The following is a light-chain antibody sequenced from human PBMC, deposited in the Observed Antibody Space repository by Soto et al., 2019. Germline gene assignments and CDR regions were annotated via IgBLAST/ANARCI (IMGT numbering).Light chain of an antibody. CDR3: QQRDNWPLT. Sequence: EIVLTQSPGTLSLSPGERATLSCRASQTVTNNYLAWFQQKPGQAPRLLIYNTSNRATGIPARFSGSGSGTDFTLTISSLEPEDFAVYYCQQRDNWPLTFGQGTRLEI. V-gene: IGKV3D-20*02. J-gene: IGKJ5*01. CDR2: NTS. CDR1: QTVTNNY.